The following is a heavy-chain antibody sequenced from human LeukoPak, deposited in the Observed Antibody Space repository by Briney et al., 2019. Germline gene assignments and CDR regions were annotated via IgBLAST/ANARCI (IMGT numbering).Heavy chain of an antibody. CDR3: ARENSGSYREFDY. D-gene: IGHD1-26*01. J-gene: IGHJ4*02. Sequence: SETLTLTCTVSGGPISSYYWRWIRQPAGKGLEWLGRIYTSGSTNYNASLKSRVSMSVETSKNQFSLKLSSVTAADTAVFYCARENSGSYREFDYWGQGTLVTVSS. CDR1: GGPISSYY. V-gene: IGHV4-4*07. CDR2: IYTSGST.